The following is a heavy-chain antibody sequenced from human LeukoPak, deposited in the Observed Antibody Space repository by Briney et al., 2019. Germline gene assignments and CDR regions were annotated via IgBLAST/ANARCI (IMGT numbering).Heavy chain of an antibody. J-gene: IGHJ4*02. CDR1: GGSISSGGYS. D-gene: IGHD6-19*01. CDR3: ARGSGWYGGIDY. Sequence: PSQTLSLTCAVSGGSISSGGYSWSWIRQPPGKGLEWIGYIYHSGSTYYNPSLKSRVTISVDRSKNQFSLKLSSVTAADTAVYYCARGSGWYGGIDYWGQGTLVTVSS. V-gene: IGHV4-30-2*01. CDR2: IYHSGST.